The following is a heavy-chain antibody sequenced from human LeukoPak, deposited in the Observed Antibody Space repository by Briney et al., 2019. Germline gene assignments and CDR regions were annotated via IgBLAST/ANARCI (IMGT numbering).Heavy chain of an antibody. CDR3: AKSVGGTGDPVDY. D-gene: IGHD6-19*01. CDR2: VSGRGGST. Sequence: GGSLRLSCAASGFTFSSYAMNWVRQAPGKGLEWVSNVSGRGGSTYYADSVKGRFTISRDNSKNTLYLQMNSLRAEDTAVYYCAKSVGGTGDPVDYWGQGTLVIVSA. CDR1: GFTFSSYA. V-gene: IGHV3-23*01. J-gene: IGHJ4*02.